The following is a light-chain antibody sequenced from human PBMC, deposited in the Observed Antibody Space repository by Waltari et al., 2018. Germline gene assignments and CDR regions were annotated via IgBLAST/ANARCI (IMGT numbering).Light chain of an antibody. CDR2: SNA. CDR3: QVWDSRGDHPV. V-gene: IGLV3-21*04. Sequence: SYVLTQPPSVSVAPGETASITCGGNNVGSKTVQWYQQKAGQAPVLVIYSNADRPSGFPERVSGSSSWNMAPLTISRVEAGDEADFYCQVWDSRGDHPVFGGGTKLTVL. J-gene: IGLJ3*02. CDR1: NVGSKT.